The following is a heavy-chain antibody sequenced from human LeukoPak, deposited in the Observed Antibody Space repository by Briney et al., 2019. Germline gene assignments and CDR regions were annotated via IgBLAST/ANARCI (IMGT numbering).Heavy chain of an antibody. CDR3: ATSLVPDSSGYYQNWFDP. CDR1: GYTLTEFS. D-gene: IGHD3-22*01. J-gene: IGHJ5*02. CDR2: FDPEDGET. Sequence: ASVKVSCKVFGYTLTEFSMHWVRQAPGKGLEWMGGFDPEDGETIYAQELQGRVTMTEDTSTDTAYMELSSLRSEDTAVYYCATSLVPDSSGYYQNWFDPWGQGTLVTVSS. V-gene: IGHV1-24*01.